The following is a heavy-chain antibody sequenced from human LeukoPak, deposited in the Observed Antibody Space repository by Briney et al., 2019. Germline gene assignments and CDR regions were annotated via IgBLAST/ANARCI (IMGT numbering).Heavy chain of an antibody. CDR1: GGSISSSSYY. J-gene: IGHJ4*02. D-gene: IGHD6-19*01. V-gene: IGHV4-39*07. Sequence: SETLSLTCTVSGGSISSSSYYWGWIRQPPGKGLEWIGSIYYSGSTYYNPSLKSRVTISVDTSKNQFSLKLSPVTAADTAVYYCARDGGTYSSGWREDYWGQGTLVTVSS. CDR2: IYYSGST. CDR3: ARDGGTYSSGWREDY.